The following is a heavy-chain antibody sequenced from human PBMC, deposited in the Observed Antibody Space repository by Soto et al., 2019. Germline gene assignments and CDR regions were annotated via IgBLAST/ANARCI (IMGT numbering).Heavy chain of an antibody. CDR1: GLTVSIYA. CDR2: ISGSGGST. Sequence: AWSLRLSCAASGLTVSIYAMSWVRQAPGKGLEWVSAISGSGGSTYYADSVKGRFTISRDNSKNTLYLQMNSLRAEDTAVYDCANCCEVTWGQGTLVTVSS. J-gene: IGHJ4*02. D-gene: IGHD4-4*01. V-gene: IGHV3-23*01. CDR3: ANCCEVT.